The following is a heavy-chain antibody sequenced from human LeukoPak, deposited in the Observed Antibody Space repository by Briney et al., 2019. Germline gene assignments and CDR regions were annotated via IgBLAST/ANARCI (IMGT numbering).Heavy chain of an antibody. J-gene: IGHJ4*02. CDR3: AREPLTGYYGFDY. CDR1: GFTFSTYW. V-gene: IGHV3-7*05. CDR2: IKQDGSEK. Sequence: PGGSLRLSCAASGFTFSTYWMNWVRQAPGKGLEWVANIKQDGSEKFYVDSVKGRFTISRDTSRNTLYLQMNSLRAEDTAVYYCAREPLTGYYGFDYWGQGTLVTVSS. D-gene: IGHD3-9*01.